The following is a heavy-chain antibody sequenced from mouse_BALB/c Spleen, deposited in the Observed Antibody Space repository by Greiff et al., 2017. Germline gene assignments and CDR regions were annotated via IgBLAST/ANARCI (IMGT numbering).Heavy chain of an antibody. D-gene: IGHD2-4*01. CDR3: ARALLYYDYAGFAY. Sequence: EVKLMESGGGLVQPGGSLRLSCATSGFTFTDYYMSWVRQPPGKALEWLGFIRNKANGYTTEYSASVKGRFTISRDNSQSILYLQMNTLRAEDSATYYCARALLYYDYAGFAYWGQGTLVTVSA. J-gene: IGHJ3*01. CDR1: GFTFTDYY. CDR2: IRNKANGYTT. V-gene: IGHV7-3*02.